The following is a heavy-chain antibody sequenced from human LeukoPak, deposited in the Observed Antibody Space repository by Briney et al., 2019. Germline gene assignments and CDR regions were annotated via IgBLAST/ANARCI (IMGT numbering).Heavy chain of an antibody. D-gene: IGHD3-22*01. V-gene: IGHV5-51*01. Sequence: GESLKISCKVPGYSFTSYCIGWVRQMPGKGLEWMGIIYPGDSGPTYSPSFQGQVTISVDKSINTAYLQWSSLQASDTAMYYCARQDYYDSKDALYYFDYWGQGTLVTVSS. CDR1: GYSFTSYC. CDR2: IYPGDSGP. CDR3: ARQDYYDSKDALYYFDY. J-gene: IGHJ4*02.